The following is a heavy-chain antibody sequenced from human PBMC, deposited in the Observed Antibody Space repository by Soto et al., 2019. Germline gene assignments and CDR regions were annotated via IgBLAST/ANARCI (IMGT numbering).Heavy chain of an antibody. J-gene: IGHJ4*02. CDR2: IYYSGIT. Sequence: QFQLQYAGPGLVKPSETLSLTCTVSGVSISNSSYYWGWIRRPPGKGLEWIGTIYYSGITYYNPSLKSRVTISVDTSKTQFSLKLTSVTAADTAVYSCARHGSNWGQGTLVTVSS. V-gene: IGHV4-39*01. CDR3: ARHGSN. CDR1: GVSISNSSYY.